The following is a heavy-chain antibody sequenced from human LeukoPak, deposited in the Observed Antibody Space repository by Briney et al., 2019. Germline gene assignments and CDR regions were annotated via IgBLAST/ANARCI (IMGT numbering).Heavy chain of an antibody. J-gene: IGHJ2*01. CDR3: TRPGAASGDRNYYDL. V-gene: IGHV3-7*01. CDR1: GFTFSAYS. D-gene: IGHD6-13*01. CDR2: IDQDGSET. Sequence: GGSLRLSCAASGFTFSAYSMTWVRQAPGRGLEWVANIDQDGSETYYVDSVKGRFTISRDNAKNLVFLQMNSLRVEDTTVYYCTRPGAASGDRNYYDLWGRGTLVTVSS.